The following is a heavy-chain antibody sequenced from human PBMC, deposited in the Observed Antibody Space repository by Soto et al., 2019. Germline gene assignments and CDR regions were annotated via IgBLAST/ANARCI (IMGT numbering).Heavy chain of an antibody. CDR1: GGTFSSYA. D-gene: IGHD6-13*01. V-gene: IGHV1-69*13. CDR3: AREPSSWRYYFDY. J-gene: IGHJ4*02. Sequence: ASVKVSCKASGGTFSSYAISWVRQAPGQGLEWMGGIIPIFGTANYAQKFQGRVTITADESTSTAYMELSSLRSEDTAVYYCAREPSSWRYYFDYWGQGILVTVSS. CDR2: IIPIFGTA.